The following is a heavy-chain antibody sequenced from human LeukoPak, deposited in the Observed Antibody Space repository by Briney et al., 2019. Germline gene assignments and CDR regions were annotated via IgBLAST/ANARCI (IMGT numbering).Heavy chain of an antibody. CDR1: GFTFSSYS. Sequence: GGSLRLSCAASGFTFSSYSMNWVRQAPGKGLEWVSSISSSSSYIYYADSVKGRFTISRDNSKNTLFLQMDSLRAEDTAVYYCARDTIGGASDYWGQGTLVTVSS. CDR2: ISSSSSYI. J-gene: IGHJ4*02. CDR3: ARDTIGGASDY. D-gene: IGHD1-26*01. V-gene: IGHV3-21*01.